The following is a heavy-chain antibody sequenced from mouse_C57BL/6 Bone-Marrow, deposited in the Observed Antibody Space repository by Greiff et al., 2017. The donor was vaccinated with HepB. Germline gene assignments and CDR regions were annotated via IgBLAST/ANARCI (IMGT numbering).Heavy chain of an antibody. Sequence: VQLQQPGAELVKPGASVKLSCKASGYTFTSYWMHWVKQRPGQGLEWIGMIHPNSGSTNYNEKFKSKATLTVDKSSSTAYMQLSSLTSEDSAVYYCARRDTAVVDRAMDYWGQGTSVTVSS. D-gene: IGHD1-1*01. V-gene: IGHV1-64*01. CDR3: ARRDTAVVDRAMDY. CDR1: GYTFTSYW. J-gene: IGHJ4*01. CDR2: IHPNSGST.